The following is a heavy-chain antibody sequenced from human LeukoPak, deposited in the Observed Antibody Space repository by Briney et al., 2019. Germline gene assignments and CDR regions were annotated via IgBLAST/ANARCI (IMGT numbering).Heavy chain of an antibody. CDR1: GFTFSSYA. Sequence: GGSLRLSCAASGFTFSSYAMSWVRQAPGKGLEWVSAISGSGGSTYYADCVKGRFTISRDNSKNTLYLQMNSLRAEDTAVYYCAKDVLLWFGELPTTFDYWGQGTLVTVSS. CDR3: AKDVLLWFGELPTTFDY. D-gene: IGHD3-10*01. J-gene: IGHJ4*02. CDR2: ISGSGGST. V-gene: IGHV3-23*01.